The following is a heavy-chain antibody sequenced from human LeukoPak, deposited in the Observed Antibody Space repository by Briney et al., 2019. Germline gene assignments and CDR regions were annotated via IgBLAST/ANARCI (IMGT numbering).Heavy chain of an antibody. CDR2: INHSGST. CDR1: GFTFSSYA. J-gene: IGHJ6*04. CDR3: ARPRRPYGMDV. V-gene: IGHV4-34*01. Sequence: GSLRLSCAASGFTFSSYAMSWVRQPPGKGLEWIGEINHSGSTNYNPSLKSRVTISVDTSKNQFSLKLSSVTAADTAVYYCARPRRPYGMDVGAKGTRAPVP.